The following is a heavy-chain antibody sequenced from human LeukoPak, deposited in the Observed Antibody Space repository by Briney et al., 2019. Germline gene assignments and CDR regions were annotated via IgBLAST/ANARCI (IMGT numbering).Heavy chain of an antibody. CDR3: ARDGYYTSGRNPYFDY. CDR2: ISSRSNYI. D-gene: IGHD3-10*01. Sequence: PGGSLRLSCAASGLTFSGYSMNWVRQAPGNWLGKVSSISSRSNYIYYAESVKGRFTISRDNAKNSLYLQMNNLRAEDTGVYYCARDGYYTSGRNPYFDYWGQGTLVTVSS. V-gene: IGHV3-21*01. CDR1: GLTFSGYS. J-gene: IGHJ4*02.